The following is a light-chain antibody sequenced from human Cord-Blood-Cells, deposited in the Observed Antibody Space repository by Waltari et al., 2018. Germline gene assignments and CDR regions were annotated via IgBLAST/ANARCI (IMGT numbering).Light chain of an antibody. CDR3: SSYTSSSTLYV. Sequence: QSALTQPASVSGSPGQSITIPCTGTSSDVGGYNYVSWYQQHPGNAPKLMIYDVSKRPSVVSNRFSGSKSGNTASLTISGLQAEDEADYYCSSYTSSSTLYVFGTGTKVTVL. CDR1: SSDVGGYNY. V-gene: IGLV2-14*01. J-gene: IGLJ1*01. CDR2: DVS.